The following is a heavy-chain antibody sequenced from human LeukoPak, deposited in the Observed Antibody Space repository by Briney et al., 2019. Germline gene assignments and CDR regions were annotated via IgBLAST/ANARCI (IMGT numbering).Heavy chain of an antibody. CDR2: IGNSPDNT. J-gene: IGHJ4*02. CDR1: GFTFRNYG. Sequence: GGSLRLSCAASGFTFRNYGLTWVRQGPGKGLEWVASIGNSPDNTYYADSVKARFTISRDNSKYTLYLQMSSLRGDDTASYYCAKGQGTTIGRFEYWGQGTLVTVSS. V-gene: IGHV3-23*01. CDR3: AKGQGTTIGRFEY. D-gene: IGHD3-22*01.